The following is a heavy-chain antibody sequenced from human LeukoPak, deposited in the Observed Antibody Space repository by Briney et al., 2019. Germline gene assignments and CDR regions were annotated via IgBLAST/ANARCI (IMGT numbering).Heavy chain of an antibody. D-gene: IGHD3-10*01. CDR2: ISGGGGST. Sequence: GGSLRLSCAASGFTFSSYAMNWVRQAPGKGLEWVSAISGGGGSTPYADSVNGRFTISRDNSKNMVYMQMNSLRVEDTAVYYCAKDGLSGSGSYSWGKMDVWGKGTTVTVSP. V-gene: IGHV3-23*01. J-gene: IGHJ6*04. CDR3: AKDGLSGSGSYSWGKMDV. CDR1: GFTFSSYA.